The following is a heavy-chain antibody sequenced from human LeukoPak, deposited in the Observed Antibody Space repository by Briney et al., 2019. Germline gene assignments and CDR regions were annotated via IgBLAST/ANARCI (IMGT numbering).Heavy chain of an antibody. J-gene: IGHJ6*02. CDR2: ISGSGGRT. D-gene: IGHD2-2*01. CDR3: AKDLPDCGSTSCPSERATYGMDV. V-gene: IGHV3-23*01. CDR1: GFTLSSYG. Sequence: PGGSLRLSCAASGFTLSSYGMSWVRQAPGKGLEWVSAISGSGGRTYYAASVKGRFTISRDSSKSTLYLQMNSLRVEDTAVYYCAKDLPDCGSTSCPSERATYGMDVWGQGTTVTVSS.